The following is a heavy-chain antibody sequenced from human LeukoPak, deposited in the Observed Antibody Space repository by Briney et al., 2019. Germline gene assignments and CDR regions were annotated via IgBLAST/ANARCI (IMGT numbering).Heavy chain of an antibody. CDR3: AKSPYSGSYYGVRYNWFDP. J-gene: IGHJ5*02. D-gene: IGHD1-26*01. Sequence: GGSLRLSCAASGFTFSSYAMSWVRQAPGKGLEWVSAISGSGGSTYYADSVKGRFTISRDNSKNTLYLQMNSLRAEDTAVYYCAKSPYSGSYYGVRYNWFDPWGQGTLVTVPS. CDR1: GFTFSSYA. V-gene: IGHV3-23*01. CDR2: ISGSGGST.